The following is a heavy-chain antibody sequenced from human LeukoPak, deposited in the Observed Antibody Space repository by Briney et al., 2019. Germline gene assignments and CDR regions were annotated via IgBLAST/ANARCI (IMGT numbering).Heavy chain of an antibody. D-gene: IGHD2/OR15-2a*01. CDR3: ARLRYCNSASSHNRPKDAFEI. J-gene: IGHJ3*02. CDR2: IYPGDSDT. V-gene: IGHV5-51*01. CDR1: GYSFASYW. Sequence: ESLKISCHGSGYSFASYWLGWVRLMPGKGLEWMGIIYPGDSDTRYSPSFQGQVTISADKSITTAYLRWSSLRASDSAIYYCARLRYCNSASSHNRPKDAFEIWGQGTMVTVSS.